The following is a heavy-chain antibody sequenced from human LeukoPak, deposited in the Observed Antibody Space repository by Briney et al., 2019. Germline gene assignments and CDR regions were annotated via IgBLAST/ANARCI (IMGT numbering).Heavy chain of an antibody. CDR1: GFTFDDYA. J-gene: IGHJ3*01. CDR3: AKDLSGMPRKAFDF. V-gene: IGHV3-9*01. D-gene: IGHD2-2*01. CDR2: ISWNSGSI. Sequence: GRSLRLSCAASGFTFDDYAMHWVRQAPGKGLECVSGISWNSGSIGYADSVKGRFTISRDNAKNSLYLQMNSLRAEDTALYYCAKDLSGMPRKAFDFWGQGTMVTVSS.